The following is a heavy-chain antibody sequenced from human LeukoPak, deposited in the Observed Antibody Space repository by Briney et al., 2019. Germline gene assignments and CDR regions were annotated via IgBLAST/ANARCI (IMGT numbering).Heavy chain of an antibody. J-gene: IGHJ4*02. D-gene: IGHD1-26*01. Sequence: GGSLRLSCAASGFTFSDYEVNWVRQAPGKGVEWVAYISTSGSTTHYADSVKGQFTISRDNAKNSLFLQMNSLRAEDTAVYYCARGAQWVIDYWGQGTLVTVSS. CDR2: ISTSGSTT. CDR1: GFTFSDYE. V-gene: IGHV3-48*03. CDR3: ARGAQWVIDY.